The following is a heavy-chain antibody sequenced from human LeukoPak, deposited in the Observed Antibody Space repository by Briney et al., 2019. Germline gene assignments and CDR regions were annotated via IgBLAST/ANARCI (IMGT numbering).Heavy chain of an antibody. CDR2: IRYDGTKR. CDR1: GFTFRAYA. CDR3: AKGDYGDYDEPHYYFYYMEV. D-gene: IGHD4-17*01. V-gene: IGHV3-30*02. J-gene: IGHJ6*03. Sequence: PGGSLRLSCAASGFTFRAYAMHWVRRAPGKGLEGVAFIRYDGTKRNYGDSVRGRFTISRDSSKDMMYLQMNSLRAEDTAVYYCAKGDYGDYDEPHYYFYYMEVWGKGTTVTVSS.